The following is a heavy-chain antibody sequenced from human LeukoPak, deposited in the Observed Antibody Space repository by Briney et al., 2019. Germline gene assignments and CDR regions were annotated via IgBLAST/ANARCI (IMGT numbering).Heavy chain of an antibody. D-gene: IGHD5-24*01. J-gene: IGHJ4*02. CDR3: ARTSRDGYNRAYYFDY. CDR2: IYTSGST. Sequence: SSETLSLTCTVSGGSISSYYWSWIRQPAGKGLEWIGRIYTSGSTNYNPSLKSRVTMSVDTSKNQFSLKLSSVTAADTAVYYCARTSRDGYNRAYYFDYWGQGTLVTVSP. V-gene: IGHV4-4*07. CDR1: GGSISSYY.